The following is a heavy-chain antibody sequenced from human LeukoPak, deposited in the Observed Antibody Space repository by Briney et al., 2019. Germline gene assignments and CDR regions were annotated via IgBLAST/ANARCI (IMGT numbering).Heavy chain of an antibody. D-gene: IGHD3-3*01. V-gene: IGHV3-21*01. J-gene: IGHJ6*02. CDR1: GFSFSSYG. CDR2: ITSISTYI. Sequence: GGSLRLSCAASGFSFSSYGMNWLRQAPGRGLEWVSSITSISTYIHYADSVKRRFTISRDNARNLLFLEMHSLRAEDTAVYYCARSQSGYLHFYYYGMDVWGQGTTVTVSS. CDR3: ARSQSGYLHFYYYGMDV.